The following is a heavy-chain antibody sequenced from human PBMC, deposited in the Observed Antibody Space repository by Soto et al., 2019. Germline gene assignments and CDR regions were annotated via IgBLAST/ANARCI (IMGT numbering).Heavy chain of an antibody. J-gene: IGHJ6*02. CDR3: ARGGDSIVVVPAARGKYYYGMGV. V-gene: IGHV1-69*13. D-gene: IGHD2-2*01. CDR1: GGTFSSYA. Sequence: SVKVSCKASGGTFSSYAISWVRQAPGQGLEWMGGIIPIFGTANYAQKFQGRVTITADESTSTAYMELSSLRSEDTAVYYCARGGDSIVVVPAARGKYYYGMGVWGQGTTVTVSS. CDR2: IIPIFGTA.